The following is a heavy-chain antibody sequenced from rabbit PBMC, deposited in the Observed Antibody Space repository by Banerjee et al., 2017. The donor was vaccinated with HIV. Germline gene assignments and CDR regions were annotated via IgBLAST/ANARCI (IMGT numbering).Heavy chain of an antibody. V-gene: IGHV1S45*01. Sequence: QEQLEESGGDLVKPEGSLTLTCTASGFSFSSSYWICWVRQAPGKGLEWIACIYTGSSGSTYYASWAKGRFTISKTSSTTVTLQMTSLTAADTATYFCARYYVGGGYSYYFNLWGPGTLVTVS. CDR3: ARYYVGGGYSYYFNL. CDR1: GFSFSSSYW. J-gene: IGHJ4*01. CDR2: IYTGSSGST. D-gene: IGHD8-1*01.